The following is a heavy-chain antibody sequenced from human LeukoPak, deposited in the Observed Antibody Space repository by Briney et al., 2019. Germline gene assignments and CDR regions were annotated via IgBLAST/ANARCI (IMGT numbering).Heavy chain of an antibody. Sequence: EASVKVSCKVSGYTVTELSMHWVRQAPGKGLEWMGGFDPEDGETIYAQKFQGRVTMTEDTSTGTAYMELSSLRSEDTAVYYCATASGGRNSSGYYPNILDYWGQGTLVTVSS. CDR3: ATASGGRNSSGYYPNILDY. D-gene: IGHD3-22*01. CDR1: GYTVTELS. V-gene: IGHV1-24*01. J-gene: IGHJ4*02. CDR2: FDPEDGET.